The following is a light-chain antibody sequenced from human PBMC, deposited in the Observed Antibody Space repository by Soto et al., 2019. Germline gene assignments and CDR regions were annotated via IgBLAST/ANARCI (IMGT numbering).Light chain of an antibody. V-gene: IGLV1-40*01. Sequence: QSVLTQPPSVPGAPGQRVTISCTGSSSNIGAGHDVHWYQQLPGTAPKLLIYGNSNRPSGVPDRFSGSKSGTSASPATTGRQAEDEADYYCQSYDSSLSGSVVFGGGTKLTVL. CDR1: SSNIGAGHD. CDR2: GNS. CDR3: QSYDSSLSGSVV. J-gene: IGLJ2*01.